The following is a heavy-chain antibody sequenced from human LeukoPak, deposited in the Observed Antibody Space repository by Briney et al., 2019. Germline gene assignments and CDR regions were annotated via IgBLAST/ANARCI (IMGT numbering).Heavy chain of an antibody. CDR3: ARGMSATSGYLELEY. V-gene: IGHV3-23*01. CDR2: ISGSGGNT. J-gene: IGHJ4*02. CDR1: GFTFSSYA. D-gene: IGHD3-22*01. Sequence: GGSLRLSCAASGFTFSSYAMSWVRQSPGKGLEWVSAISGSGGNTYSADSVKGRCTISRDNSLQTLFLHMNSLRAEDTAVYYCARGMSATSGYLELEYRGQGALVTVST.